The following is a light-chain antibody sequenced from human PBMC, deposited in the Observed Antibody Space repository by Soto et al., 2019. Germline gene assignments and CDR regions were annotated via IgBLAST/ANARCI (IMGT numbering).Light chain of an antibody. CDR1: QGVSRK. CDR2: GAS. CDR3: QQYHTWPIS. Sequence: DIVMTQSPATLSVAPGERVTFSCRASQGVSRKLAWYQHKPGQAPRLLISGASTWATGIPARFSGSGSGTEFTLTISSLQSEVCAIYYCQQYHTWPISFGGGTKVEIK. V-gene: IGKV3-15*01. J-gene: IGKJ4*01.